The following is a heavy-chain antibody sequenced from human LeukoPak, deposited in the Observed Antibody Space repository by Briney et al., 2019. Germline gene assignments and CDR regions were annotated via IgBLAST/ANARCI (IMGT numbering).Heavy chain of an antibody. CDR1: GFTFSSYS. Sequence: PGGSLRLSCAASGFTFSSYSMNWVRQASGKGLEWVSSISSSSTYIFYAASLKGRITISRDNAKNSLSLQMNSLRAEDTAVYYCARCLGYVWGSYRYYFDYWGEGTLVTVSS. V-gene: IGHV3-21*01. D-gene: IGHD3-16*02. CDR3: ARCLGYVWGSYRYYFDY. CDR2: ISSSSTYI. J-gene: IGHJ4*02.